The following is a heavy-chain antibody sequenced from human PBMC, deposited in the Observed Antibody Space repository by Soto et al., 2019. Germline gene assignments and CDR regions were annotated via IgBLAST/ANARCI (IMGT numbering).Heavy chain of an antibody. Sequence: PSETLSLTCTVSGGSITTGSSYWSWIRQPPGKGLEWIGNIYHSGNTYYNPSLKSRLTISVDTSKNHFSLMLSSVTAADTAVYYCARETFTVQDGNPYFGSWGQGTLVTVSS. CDR1: GGSITTGSSY. CDR2: IYHSGNT. CDR3: ARETFTVQDGNPYFGS. J-gene: IGHJ4*02. V-gene: IGHV4-39*02. D-gene: IGHD4-17*01.